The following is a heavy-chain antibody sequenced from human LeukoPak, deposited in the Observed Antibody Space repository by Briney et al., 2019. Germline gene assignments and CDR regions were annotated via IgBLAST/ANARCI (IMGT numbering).Heavy chain of an antibody. Sequence: ASVKVSCKASGYTFNSYAFSWVRQAPGQGLEWVGWISNYNGDTNYAQKFQGRVTMTTDTSTKTSSMELRNLGSDDTAVYYCARALYSDSSGYYPGLDHWGQGTLVTVSS. CDR3: ARALYSDSSGYYPGLDH. V-gene: IGHV1-18*01. J-gene: IGHJ4*02. D-gene: IGHD3-22*01. CDR2: ISNYNGDT. CDR1: GYTFNSYA.